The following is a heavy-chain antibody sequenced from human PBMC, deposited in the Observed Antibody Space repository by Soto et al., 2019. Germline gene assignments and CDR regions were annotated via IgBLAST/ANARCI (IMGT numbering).Heavy chain of an antibody. V-gene: IGHV3-30*18. CDR2: ISYDGSHT. Sequence: SLRLSCLGSGFTFGNYGMNWVRQAPGKGLEWLTIISYDGSHTYYVDSVKGRFTISRDNSRNTLYLQMNSLRPEDTAVYYCAKRGASYSIDYWGQGTLVTVSS. CDR3: AKRGASYSIDY. D-gene: IGHD1-26*01. J-gene: IGHJ4*02. CDR1: GFTFGNYG.